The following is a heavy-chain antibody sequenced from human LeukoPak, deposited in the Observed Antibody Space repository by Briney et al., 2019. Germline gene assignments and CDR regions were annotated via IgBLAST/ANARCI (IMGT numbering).Heavy chain of an antibody. V-gene: IGHV3-73*01. CDR1: GFTFSGSA. CDR3: TVPFLVRGAPQSYYYYYMDV. Sequence: GGSLRLSCAASGFTFSGSAMHWVRQASGKGLEWVGRIRSKANSYATAYAASVKGRFTISRDDSKNTAYMQMNSLKTEDTAVYYCTVPFLVRGAPQSYYYYYMDVWGKGTTVTISS. D-gene: IGHD3-10*01. J-gene: IGHJ6*03. CDR2: IRSKANSYAT.